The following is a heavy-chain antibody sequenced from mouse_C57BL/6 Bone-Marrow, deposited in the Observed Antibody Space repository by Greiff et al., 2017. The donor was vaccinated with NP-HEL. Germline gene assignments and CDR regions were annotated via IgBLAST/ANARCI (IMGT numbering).Heavy chain of an antibody. V-gene: IGHV14-4*01. J-gene: IGHJ4*01. D-gene: IGHD4-1*01. CDR3: TTLGPSMDY. CDR2: IDPENGDT. CDR1: GFNIKDDY. Sequence: VQLQQSGAELVRPGASVKLSCTASGFNIKDDYMHWVKQRPEQGLEWIGWIDPENGDTDYASKFQGKATITAYTSSNTAYLHLSSRTSEDTAVYYCTTLGPSMDYWGQGTSVTVSS.